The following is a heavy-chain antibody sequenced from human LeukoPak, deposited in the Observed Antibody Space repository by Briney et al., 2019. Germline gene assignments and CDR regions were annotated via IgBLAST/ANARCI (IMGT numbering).Heavy chain of an antibody. D-gene: IGHD4-23*01. V-gene: IGHV1-18*01. CDR1: GYTFTSYG. CDR2: ISAYNGNT. Sequence: ASVKVFCKASGYTFTSYGISWVRQAPGQGLEWMGWISAYNGNTNYAQKLQGRVTMTTDTSTSTAYMELRSLRSDDTAVYYCAREVSKDDWYMTTVVTPLDYWGQGTLVTVSS. J-gene: IGHJ4*02. CDR3: AREVSKDDWYMTTVVTPLDY.